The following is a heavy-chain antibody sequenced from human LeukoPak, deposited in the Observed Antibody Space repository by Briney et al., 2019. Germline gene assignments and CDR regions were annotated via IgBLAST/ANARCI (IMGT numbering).Heavy chain of an antibody. D-gene: IGHD6-19*01. CDR1: GGSISSNNW. Sequence: SETLSLTCAVFGGSISSNNWWNWVRQPPGKGLEWIGEIYHSGSTNYSPSLKSRVTISVDKSRNLLFLKLSSVTAADTAVYYCARDPSGWSPSGYFQHWGQGTLVTVSS. J-gene: IGHJ1*01. V-gene: IGHV4-4*02. CDR3: ARDPSGWSPSGYFQH. CDR2: IYHSGST.